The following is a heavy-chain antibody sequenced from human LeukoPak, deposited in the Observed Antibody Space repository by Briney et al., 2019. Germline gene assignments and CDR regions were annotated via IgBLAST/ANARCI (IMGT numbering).Heavy chain of an antibody. Sequence: SETLSLTCPVSGGSISSYYWSWIRQPPGKGLECIGYIYYSGSTNYNPSLKSRVTISVDTSKNQFSLRLSSVTAADTAVYYCARAGHYYGSGSFYMDVWGKGTTVTVSS. J-gene: IGHJ6*03. D-gene: IGHD3-10*01. CDR1: GGSISSYY. CDR3: ARAGHYYGSGSFYMDV. V-gene: IGHV4-59*12. CDR2: IYYSGST.